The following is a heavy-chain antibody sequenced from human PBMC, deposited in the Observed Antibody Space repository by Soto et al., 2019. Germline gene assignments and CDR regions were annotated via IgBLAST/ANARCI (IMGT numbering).Heavy chain of an antibody. CDR3: ARLGGIVDTGTWIQ. D-gene: IGHD1-26*01. CDR2: TYPGDSDT. J-gene: IGHJ4*02. V-gene: IGHV5-51*01. Sequence: GESLKISFKASGYRFSTYWIGWVRQRPGKGPEWMAITYPGDSDTRENPSFQGQVTISADKSSNTVHLQWRSLKASDTAIYYCARLGGIVDTGTWIQWGQGTPVTVSS. CDR1: GYRFSTYW.